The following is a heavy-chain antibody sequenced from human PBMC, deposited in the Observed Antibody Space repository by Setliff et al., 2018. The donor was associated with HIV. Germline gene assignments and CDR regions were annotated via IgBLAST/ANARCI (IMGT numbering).Heavy chain of an antibody. D-gene: IGHD3-10*01. Sequence: SETLSLTCTVSGDSINSGTYYWSWIRQPAGKGLEWIGRLHLSGDTNYNPSLKSRVTMSIDTSKNQFSLKLSSVTAADTAVYYCARDNSYYYGSGSHYWYGMDVWGRGTTVTVS. CDR3: ARDNSYYYGSGSHYWYGMDV. J-gene: IGHJ6*01. V-gene: IGHV4-61*02. CDR1: GDSINSGTYY. CDR2: LHLSGDT.